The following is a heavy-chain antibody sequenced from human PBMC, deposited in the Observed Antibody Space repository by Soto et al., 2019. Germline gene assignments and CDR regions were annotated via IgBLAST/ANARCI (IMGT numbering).Heavy chain of an antibody. J-gene: IGHJ4*02. Sequence: GGSLRLSCAASGFTFSSYGMHWVRQAPGKGLEWVAVIWYDGSNKYYADSVKGRFTISRDNSKNQLPLNLTSLTAADTAIYYCTRANWYSEYWGQGTLVTVSS. CDR1: GFTFSSYG. D-gene: IGHD7-27*01. V-gene: IGHV3-33*01. CDR3: TRANWYSEY. CDR2: IWYDGSNK.